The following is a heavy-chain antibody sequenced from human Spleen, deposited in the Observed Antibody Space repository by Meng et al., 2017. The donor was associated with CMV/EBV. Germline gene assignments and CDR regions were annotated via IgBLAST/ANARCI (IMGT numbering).Heavy chain of an antibody. Sequence: CAVSGGPISRSNWLSWVRQAPGKGLEWIGEIYHSGNTNYSPSIKSRVTISVDKSRNQFSLKLFSVTAADTAVYFCARRRDIVTGLYTYWGQGTLVTVSS. D-gene: IGHD3-9*01. CDR1: GGPISRSNW. V-gene: IGHV4-4*01. CDR3: ARRRDIVTGLYTY. J-gene: IGHJ4*02. CDR2: IYHSGNT.